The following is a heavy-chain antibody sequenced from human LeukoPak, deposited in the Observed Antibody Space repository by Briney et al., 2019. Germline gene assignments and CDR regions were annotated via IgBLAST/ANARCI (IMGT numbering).Heavy chain of an antibody. D-gene: IGHD1-26*01. CDR3: ARGRGAARYYYYYGMDV. V-gene: IGHV4-61*01. CDR2: IYYSGST. J-gene: IGHJ6*02. Sequence: SETLSLTCTVSGGSVSSGSYYWSWIRQPPGKGLEWIGYIYYSGSTNYNPSLKSRVTISVDTSKNQFSLKLSSVTAADTAVYYCARGRGAARYYYYYGMDVWGQGTTVTVSS. CDR1: GGSVSSGSYY.